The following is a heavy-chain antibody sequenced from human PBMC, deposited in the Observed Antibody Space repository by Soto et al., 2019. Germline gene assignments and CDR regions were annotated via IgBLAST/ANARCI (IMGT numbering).Heavy chain of an antibody. D-gene: IGHD2-2*01. CDR1: GGSISVGVYY. CDR2: TYHTGST. J-gene: IGHJ4*02. Sequence: QVQLQESGPGLVKPSQTLSLTCTVSGGSISVGVYYWNWIRQLPGKGPEWIGYTYHTGSTYYNPSLESRVTISVDPSKNQFSLRLSSETAADTAVYYCARIGNPDASLYFDYWGQGTLVTVSS. V-gene: IGHV4-31*03. CDR3: ARIGNPDASLYFDY.